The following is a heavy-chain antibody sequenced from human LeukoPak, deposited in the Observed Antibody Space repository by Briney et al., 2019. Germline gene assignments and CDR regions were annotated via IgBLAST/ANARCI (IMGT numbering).Heavy chain of an antibody. J-gene: IGHJ3*02. CDR3: ARDWSGPGDI. Sequence: ASVKVSCKASGGTFSSYAISWVRQAPGQGLEWMGGIISIFGTANYAQKFQGRVTITADESTSTAYMELSSLRSEDTAVYYCARDWSGPGDIWGQGTMVTGSS. CDR1: GGTFSSYA. V-gene: IGHV1-69*13. D-gene: IGHD3-3*01. CDR2: IISIFGTA.